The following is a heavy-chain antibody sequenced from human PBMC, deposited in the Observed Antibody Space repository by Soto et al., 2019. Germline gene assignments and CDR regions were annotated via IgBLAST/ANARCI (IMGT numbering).Heavy chain of an antibody. V-gene: IGHV4-34*01. CDR1: GESFSGYY. Sequence: QVQLQQWGAGLLKPSETLSLTCAVYGESFSGYYWTWIRQPPGEGLGWMGEINNSGYINYNSSLKSRVTMSVDTSKNQFSLKLTSLTAADTAVYYCARAREAIQSHQVEGQPPSSQTLDYWGQGTQVTVSP. CDR2: INNSGYI. CDR3: ARAREAIQSHQVEGQPPSSQTLDY. D-gene: IGHD2-2*01. J-gene: IGHJ4*02.